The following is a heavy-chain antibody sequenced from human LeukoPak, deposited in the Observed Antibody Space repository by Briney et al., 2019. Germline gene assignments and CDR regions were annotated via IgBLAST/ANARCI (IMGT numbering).Heavy chain of an antibody. D-gene: IGHD6-19*01. J-gene: IGHJ5*02. CDR2: INAGNGNT. V-gene: IGHV1-3*01. Sequence: GASVKVSCKASGYTFTSYAMHWVRQAPGQRLEWMGWINAGNGNTKYSQKFQGRVTITRDTSASTAYMELSSLRSEDTAVYYCARSPEAVAGNGGWSDPWGQGTLVTVSS. CDR1: GYTFTSYA. CDR3: ARSPEAVAGNGGWSDP.